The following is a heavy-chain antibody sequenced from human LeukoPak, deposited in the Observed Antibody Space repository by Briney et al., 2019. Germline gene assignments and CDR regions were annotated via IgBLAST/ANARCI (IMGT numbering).Heavy chain of an antibody. D-gene: IGHD6-19*01. V-gene: IGHV4-59*01. CDR2: IHYSGST. Sequence: SETLSLTCTVSGGSIGSYYWNLIRQPPGKGLEWIGYIHYSGSTNHNASLKSRVTISVDTSKNQFSLKLSYVTAADTPVYYCARDVVAGGFDYWGQGTLVTVSS. J-gene: IGHJ4*02. CDR1: GGSIGSYY. CDR3: ARDVVAGGFDY.